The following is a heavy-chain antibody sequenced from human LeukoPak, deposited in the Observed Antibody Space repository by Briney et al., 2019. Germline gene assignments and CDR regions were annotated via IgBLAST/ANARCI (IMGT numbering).Heavy chain of an antibody. CDR2: IYYSGST. J-gene: IGHJ5*02. Sequence: TSQTLSLTCTVSGGSICSGGYYWSWIRQHPGKGLEWIGYIYYSGSTYYNPSLKSRVTISVDTSKNQFSLKLSSVTAADTAVYYCARGFIAAAGSLDPWGQGTLVTVSS. CDR1: GGSICSGGYY. D-gene: IGHD6-13*01. V-gene: IGHV4-31*03. CDR3: ARGFIAAAGSLDP.